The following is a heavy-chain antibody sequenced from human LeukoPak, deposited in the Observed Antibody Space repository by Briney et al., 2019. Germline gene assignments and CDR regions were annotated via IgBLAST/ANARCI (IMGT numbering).Heavy chain of an antibody. J-gene: IGHJ5*02. CDR1: GGTFNSYG. Sequence: GASVKVSCKASGGTFNSYGITWVRQAPGQGLEWMGRIIPMLGVPNYAQKFQGRVTITADKSRSTAYMELSSLRSEDTAVYYCASWVGATQNWFDPWGQGTLVTVSS. V-gene: IGHV1-69*04. CDR2: IIPMLGVP. CDR3: ASWVGATQNWFDP. D-gene: IGHD1-26*01.